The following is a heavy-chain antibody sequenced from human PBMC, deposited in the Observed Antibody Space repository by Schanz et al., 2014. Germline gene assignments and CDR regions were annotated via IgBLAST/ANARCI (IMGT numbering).Heavy chain of an antibody. D-gene: IGHD2-15*01. J-gene: IGHJ6*02. CDR1: GFIFSSYG. CDR3: AKARRKSKCSGGRCFHYSYYGMDV. V-gene: IGHV3-21*05. CDR2: ISSGSSYA. Sequence: VQLVESGGGVVQPGRSLRLSCAASGFIFSSYGLHWVRQAPGKGLEWVSDISSGSSYANYADSVKGRFTISRDNAKNSLYLQMNSLRAEDTAVYYCAKARRKSKCSGGRCFHYSYYGMDVWGQGTTVTVS.